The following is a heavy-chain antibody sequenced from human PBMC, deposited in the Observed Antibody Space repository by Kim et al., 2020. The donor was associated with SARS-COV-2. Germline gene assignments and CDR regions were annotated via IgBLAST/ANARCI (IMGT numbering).Heavy chain of an antibody. CDR3: ARDPDYGGNSHFDY. Sequence: SETLSLTCTVSGGSISSSSYYWGWIRQPPGKGLEWIGSIYYSGSTYYNPSLKSRVTISVDTSKNQFSLKLSSVTAADTAVYYRARDPDYGGNSHFDYWGQGTLVTVSS. V-gene: IGHV4-39*07. J-gene: IGHJ4*02. D-gene: IGHD4-17*01. CDR2: IYYSGST. CDR1: GGSISSSSYY.